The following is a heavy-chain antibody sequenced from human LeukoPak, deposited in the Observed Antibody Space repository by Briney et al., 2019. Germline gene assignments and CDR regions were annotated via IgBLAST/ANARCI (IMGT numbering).Heavy chain of an antibody. CDR2: VSHDGIT. V-gene: IGHV4-39*07. CDR3: ARIEVRNYYYYMDV. Sequence: SETLSLTCTVSGGSINSALYYWAWIRQTPEQQLEWIGSVSHDGITKYSPSLGGRVTISVDTSKNQFSLKLSSVTAADTAVYYCARIEVRNYYYYMDVWGKGTTVTVSS. J-gene: IGHJ6*03. D-gene: IGHD2-21*01. CDR1: GGSINSALYY.